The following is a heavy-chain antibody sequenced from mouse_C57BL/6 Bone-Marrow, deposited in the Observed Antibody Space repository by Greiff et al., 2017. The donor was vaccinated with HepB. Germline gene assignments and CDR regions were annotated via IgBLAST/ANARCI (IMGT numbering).Heavy chain of an antibody. Sequence: VMLVESGPELVKPGASVKISCKASGYAFSSSWMNWVKQRPGKGLEWIGRIYPGDGDTNYNGKFKGKATLTADKSSSTAYMQLSSLTSEDSAVYFCARRFYYDYGFAYWGQGTLVTVSA. V-gene: IGHV1-82*01. CDR1: GYAFSSSW. CDR2: IYPGDGDT. J-gene: IGHJ3*01. D-gene: IGHD2-4*01. CDR3: ARRFYYDYGFAY.